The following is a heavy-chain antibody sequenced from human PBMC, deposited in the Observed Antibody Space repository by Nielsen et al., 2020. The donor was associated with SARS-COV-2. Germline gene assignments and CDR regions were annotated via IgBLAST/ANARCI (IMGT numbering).Heavy chain of an antibody. CDR1: GGSISSNTHY. J-gene: IGHJ4*02. Sequence: SETLSLTCTVSGGSISSNTHYWDWIRQPPGKGLEWLGSVHYSENTYYNPSLKSRVTIPVDTPKNQVSLKLSSVTAADTAVYYCARRLAYSSSSGDFDSWGQGTLVTVSS. CDR2: VHYSENT. V-gene: IGHV4-39*01. CDR3: ARRLAYSSSSGDFDS. D-gene: IGHD6-6*01.